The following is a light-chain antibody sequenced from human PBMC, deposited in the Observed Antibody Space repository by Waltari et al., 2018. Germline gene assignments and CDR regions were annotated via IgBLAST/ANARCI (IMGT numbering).Light chain of an antibody. J-gene: IGLJ1*01. CDR1: SSNIGGNS. CDR3: AAWDDSLSNFV. CDR2: KSN. Sequence: QSVLTQPPSASGTPGQQVTISCSGGSSNIGGNSVYWYQQLPGTAPKLLTYKSNQRPSGVPDRFSGSKSGTSASLAISGLRSEDEGHYYCAAWDDSLSNFVFGTGTKVTVL. V-gene: IGLV1-47*01.